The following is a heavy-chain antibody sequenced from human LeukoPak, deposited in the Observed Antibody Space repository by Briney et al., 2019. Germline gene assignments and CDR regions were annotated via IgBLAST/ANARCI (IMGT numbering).Heavy chain of an antibody. CDR3: ARDSPITMVRAAHYYYGMDV. J-gene: IGHJ6*02. D-gene: IGHD3-10*01. V-gene: IGHV1-18*01. Sequence: ASVKVSCKASGYTFTSYGISWVRQAPGQGLEWMGWISPYNGNTNYAQKLQGRVTMTTDTSTSTAYMELRSLRSDDTAVYYCARDSPITMVRAAHYYYGMDVWGQGTTVTVSS. CDR2: ISPYNGNT. CDR1: GYTFTSYG.